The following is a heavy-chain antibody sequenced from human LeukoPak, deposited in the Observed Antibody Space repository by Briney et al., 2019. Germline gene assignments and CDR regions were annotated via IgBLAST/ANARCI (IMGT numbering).Heavy chain of an antibody. CDR1: GGTFSSYA. CDR2: IIPIFGTA. CDR3: ARDPEGYDYVWGSYRSNWFDP. V-gene: IGHV1-69*13. D-gene: IGHD3-16*02. J-gene: IGHJ5*02. Sequence: SVKVSCTASGGTFSSYAISWVRQAPGQGLEWMGGIIPIFGTANYAQKFQGRVTITADESTSTAYMELSSLRSEDTAVYYCARDPEGYDYVWGSYRSNWFDPWGQGILVTVSS.